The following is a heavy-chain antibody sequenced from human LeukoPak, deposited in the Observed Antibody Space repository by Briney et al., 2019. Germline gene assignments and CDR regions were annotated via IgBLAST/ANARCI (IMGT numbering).Heavy chain of an antibody. CDR1: GGSISTDY. CDR3: TRGRYYEPIDS. Sequence: PSETLSLTCSVSGGSISTDYWSWIRQTPGKGLGEIGYIYNSGSPNYNPSLEGRVTMSIDTSKNHFSLKLSSVTAADTAVYYCTRGRYYEPIDSWGQGTLVTVSS. D-gene: IGHD3-3*01. V-gene: IGHV4-59*01. CDR2: IYNSGSP. J-gene: IGHJ4*02.